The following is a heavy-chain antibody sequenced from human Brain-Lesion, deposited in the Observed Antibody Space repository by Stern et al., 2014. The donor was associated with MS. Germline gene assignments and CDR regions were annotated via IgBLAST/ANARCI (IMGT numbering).Heavy chain of an antibody. CDR1: GYIFTGYY. CDR3: ARDQRGITIFGVVTDYYYLGMDV. Sequence: QVQLVQSGAEVKKPGASVKVSCKTSGYIFTGYYIHWVRQAPGQGLEWMALINPNTGGTKYAQKVQGRVTMSRDKSISTAYVELSSLTSDDTAVYYCARDQRGITIFGVVTDYYYLGMDVWGQGTTVTVSS. D-gene: IGHD3-3*01. CDR2: INPNTGGT. J-gene: IGHJ6*02. V-gene: IGHV1-2*02.